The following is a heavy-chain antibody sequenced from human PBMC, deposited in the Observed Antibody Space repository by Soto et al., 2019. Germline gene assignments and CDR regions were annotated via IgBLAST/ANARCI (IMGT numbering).Heavy chain of an antibody. V-gene: IGHV1-69*10. J-gene: IGHJ6*02. CDR3: VLGGDIVATNLYYYGMDV. D-gene: IGHD5-12*01. CDR1: GGTFSSYA. CDR2: IIPILGIA. Sequence: ASVKVSCKASGGTFSSYAISWVRQAPGQGLEWMGGIIPILGIANYAQKFQGRVTITADKSTSTAYMELSSVRSEDTAVYYCVLGGDIVATNLYYYGMDVWGQGTTVTVSS.